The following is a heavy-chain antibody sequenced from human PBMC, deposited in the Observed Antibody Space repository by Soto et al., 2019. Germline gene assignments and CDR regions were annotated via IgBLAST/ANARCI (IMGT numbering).Heavy chain of an antibody. V-gene: IGHV3-23*01. Sequence: EVQLLESGGGLVQPGGSLRLSCAASGFIFDNYAMNWVRQAPGKGLEWISTISGGGDATYYADSVKGRFTISGDSSKSTVYLQMHSLRAEDTAIYYCAKIKQGYFDYWGQGTQVIVSS. J-gene: IGHJ4*02. CDR1: GFIFDNYA. CDR3: AKIKQGYFDY. CDR2: ISGGGDAT.